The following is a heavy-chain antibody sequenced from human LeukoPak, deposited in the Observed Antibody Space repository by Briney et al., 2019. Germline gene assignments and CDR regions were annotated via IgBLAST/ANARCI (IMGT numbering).Heavy chain of an antibody. Sequence: ASVKVSCKASGYTFTGYYMHWVRQAPGQGLEWMGIINPSGGSTSYAQKYQGRVNMTRTTSTSTVYMELSSLISEDTAVYYCARSPNPVVTAIRLNWFDPWGQGTLVTVSS. J-gene: IGHJ5*02. CDR3: ARSPNPVVTAIRLNWFDP. D-gene: IGHD2-21*02. CDR1: GYTFTGYY. CDR2: INPSGGST. V-gene: IGHV1-46*01.